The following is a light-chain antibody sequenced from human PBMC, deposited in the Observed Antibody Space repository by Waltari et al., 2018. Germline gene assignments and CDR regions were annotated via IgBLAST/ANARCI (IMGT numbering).Light chain of an antibody. Sequence: QSVLTQPPSASGTPGPRVTISCSGRTSNIGSNTVSWFQQVPNMAPQLLISSTNQRPSGVPERFSGSKSGTSASLAISGLQSDDEADYYCAAWDDRLHGYVFGPGTRVTV. J-gene: IGLJ1*01. V-gene: IGLV1-44*01. CDR1: TSNIGSNT. CDR3: AAWDDRLHGYV. CDR2: STN.